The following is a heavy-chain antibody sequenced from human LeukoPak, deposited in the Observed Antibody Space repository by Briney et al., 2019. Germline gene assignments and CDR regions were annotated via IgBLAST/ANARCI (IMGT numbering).Heavy chain of an antibody. CDR3: AGADFVVVPAAMYWFDP. J-gene: IGHJ5*02. D-gene: IGHD2-2*01. CDR2: IYYSGST. CDR1: GGSVSSSSYY. Sequence: SDTLSLTCTVSGGSVSSSSYYWSWIRQPPGKGLEWIGCIYYSGSTNYKHSLKSRVTISVDTSTNHFSLKLSSVTAAETAVYYCAGADFVVVPAAMYWFDPWGQGTLVTVSS. V-gene: IGHV4-61*01.